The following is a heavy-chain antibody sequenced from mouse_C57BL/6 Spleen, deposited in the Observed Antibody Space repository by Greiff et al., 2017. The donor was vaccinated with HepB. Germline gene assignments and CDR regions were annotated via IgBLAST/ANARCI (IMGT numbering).Heavy chain of an antibody. CDR2: INPNNGGT. J-gene: IGHJ2*01. V-gene: IGHV1-26*01. CDR3: ARHTGSHYYSNFYFDY. D-gene: IGHD2-5*01. CDR1: GYTFTDYY. Sequence: EVQLQQSGPELVKPGASVKISCKASGYTFTDYYMNWVKQSHGKSLEWIGDINPNNGGTSYNQKFKGKATLTVDKSSSTAYMELRSLTSEDSAVYYCARHTGSHYYSNFYFDYWGQGTTLAVSS.